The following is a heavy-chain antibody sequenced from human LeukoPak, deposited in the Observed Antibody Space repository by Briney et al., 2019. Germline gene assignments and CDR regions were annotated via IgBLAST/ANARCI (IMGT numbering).Heavy chain of an antibody. D-gene: IGHD3-9*01. Sequence: PSETLSLTCTVSGDSISSGGYYWSWIRQHPGKGVEWFGYIYHSGSTHYKPSLKSRVTISVDMSKNQFSLKLSSVTAADTAVYYCARLRYFDWLPRWFDSWGQGTLVTVSS. CDR3: ARLRYFDWLPRWFDS. J-gene: IGHJ5*01. CDR1: GDSISSGGYY. V-gene: IGHV4-31*03. CDR2: IYHSGST.